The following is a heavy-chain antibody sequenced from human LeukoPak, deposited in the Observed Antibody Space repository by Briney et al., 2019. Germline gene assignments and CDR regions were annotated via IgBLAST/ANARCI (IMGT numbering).Heavy chain of an antibody. CDR1: GYTFTGNY. CDR2: INPSCGST. D-gene: IGHD3-9*01. Sequence: ASVKVSCKASGYTFTGNYMHWVRRAPGHGLEWMGIINPSCGSTSYAQKFQGRVTMTRDTSTSTFYMEVSSLRSEDTAVYYCARDPDILTGYPLYSFDYWGLGTLVTVSS. V-gene: IGHV1-46*01. CDR3: ARDPDILTGYPLYSFDY. J-gene: IGHJ4*02.